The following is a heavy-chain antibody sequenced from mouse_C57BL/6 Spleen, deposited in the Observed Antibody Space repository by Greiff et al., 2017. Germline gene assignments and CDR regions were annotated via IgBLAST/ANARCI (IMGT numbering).Heavy chain of an antibody. D-gene: IGHD1-1*01. V-gene: IGHV1-22*01. CDR2: INPNNGGT. CDR3: ARGEYYGSSYPWYAMDY. CDR1: GYTFTDYN. Sequence: EVQLQQSGPELVKPGASVKMSCKASGYTFTDYNMHWVKQSHGKSLEWIGYINPNNGGTSYNQKFKGKATLTVNKSSSTAYMELRSLTSEESAVYYCARGEYYGSSYPWYAMDYWGQGTSVTVSS. J-gene: IGHJ4*01.